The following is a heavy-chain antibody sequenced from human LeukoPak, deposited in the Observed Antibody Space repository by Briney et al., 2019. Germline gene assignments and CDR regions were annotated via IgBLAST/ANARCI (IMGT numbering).Heavy chain of an antibody. CDR2: ISGSGGST. CDR3: AKDDYVWGSYRGFDAFDI. D-gene: IGHD3-16*02. CDR1: GFTFSSYA. Sequence: SGGSLRLSCAASGFTFSSYAMSWVRQAPGKGLEWVSAISGSGGSTYYADSVKGRFTISRDNSKNTLYLQMNSLRAEDTAVYYCAKDDYVWGSYRGFDAFDIWGQGTMVTVSS. J-gene: IGHJ3*02. V-gene: IGHV3-23*01.